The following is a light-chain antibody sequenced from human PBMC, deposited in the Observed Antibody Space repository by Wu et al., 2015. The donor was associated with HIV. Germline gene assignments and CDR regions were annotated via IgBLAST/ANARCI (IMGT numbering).Light chain of an antibody. CDR2: ETS. Sequence: EIVLKQSPGTLSLSVGDRVALSCRASQSITNNYLAWYQQRPGQAPRLLIYETSNRATGIPDRFVGSGSGTEFTLTINRLEPEDFAMYYCHHYGWAPKTFGGGTE. V-gene: IGKV3-20*01. J-gene: IGKJ4*01. CDR3: HHYGWAPKT. CDR1: QSITNNY.